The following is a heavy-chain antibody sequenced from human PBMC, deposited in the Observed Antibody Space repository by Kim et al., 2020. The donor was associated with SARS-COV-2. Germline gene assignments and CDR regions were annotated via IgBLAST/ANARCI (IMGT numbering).Heavy chain of an antibody. CDR3: ARDSTMVRGVISDGMDV. D-gene: IGHD3-10*01. CDR2: IYSGGST. CDR1: GFTVSSNY. J-gene: IGHJ6*02. V-gene: IGHV3-53*01. Sequence: GGSLRLSCAASGFTVSSNYMSWVRQAPGKGLEWVSVIYSGGSTYYADSVKGRFTISRDNSKNTLYLQMNSLRAEDTAVYYCARDSTMVRGVISDGMDVWGQGTTVTVSS.